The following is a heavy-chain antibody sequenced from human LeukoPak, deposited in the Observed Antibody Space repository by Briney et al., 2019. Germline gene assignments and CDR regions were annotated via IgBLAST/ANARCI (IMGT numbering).Heavy chain of an antibody. CDR3: AKENYIYDL. D-gene: IGHD1-7*01. CDR1: QYTFTEYH. V-gene: IGHV1-2*02. CDR2: INPNSGGT. J-gene: IGHJ5*02. Sequence: AAVKVSCMTSQYTFTEYHMRCVRQAPGQGLEWMGWINPNSGGTNYAQKFQGRVTMTRDTSITTAYMELTGLRSDDTAVYYCAKENYIYDLWGQGTLVTVSS.